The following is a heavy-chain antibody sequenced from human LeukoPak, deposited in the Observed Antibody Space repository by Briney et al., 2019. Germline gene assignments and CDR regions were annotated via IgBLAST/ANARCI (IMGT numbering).Heavy chain of an antibody. Sequence: SETLSLTCSVSGDSIRSSSYYWGWIRQPPGKGLEWIGSIYYSGSTYYNPSLKNRATISVDTSKNQFSLKLTSVTAADTAVFYCAKIRERTGTTFDSWGQGTLVTVSS. CDR2: IYYSGST. D-gene: IGHD1-1*01. J-gene: IGHJ4*02. CDR1: GDSIRSSSYY. V-gene: IGHV4-39*01. CDR3: AKIRERTGTTFDS.